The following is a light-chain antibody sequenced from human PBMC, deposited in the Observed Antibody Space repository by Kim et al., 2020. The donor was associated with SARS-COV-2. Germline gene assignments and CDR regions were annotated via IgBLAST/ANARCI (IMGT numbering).Light chain of an antibody. CDR2: EVS. V-gene: IGLV2-8*01. J-gene: IGLJ2*01. CDR3: SSYAGSNNLV. CDR1: GSDVGGYDD. Sequence: GQTGTISCTGTGSDVGGYDDVSRDEQHPGRAPKLMIYEVSKRPSGVPDRFSGSKAGNTASLTVSGLQAEDEADYYCSSYAGSNNLVFGGGTQLTVL.